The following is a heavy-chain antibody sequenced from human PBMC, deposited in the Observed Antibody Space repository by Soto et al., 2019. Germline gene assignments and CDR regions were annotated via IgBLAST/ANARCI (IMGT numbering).Heavy chain of an antibody. CDR2: ISPFNGDA. CDR3: ARVADIVLIPALDY. D-gene: IGHD2-8*02. CDR1: GYTFTTYS. Sequence: QVQLVQSGAEVKRPGASVNVSCKASGYTFTTYSLSWVRQAPGQGLEWMGWISPFNGDATYAQKFQDRVTLTTDTATRAAYMELRRLRADDTAVYYCARVADIVLIPALDYWGRGTLVIVSS. V-gene: IGHV1-18*04. J-gene: IGHJ4*02.